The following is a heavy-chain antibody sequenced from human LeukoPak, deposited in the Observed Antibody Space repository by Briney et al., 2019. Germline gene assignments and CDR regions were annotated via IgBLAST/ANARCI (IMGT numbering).Heavy chain of an antibody. Sequence: PGGSLRLSCAASGFTFSSYAMSWVRQAPGKGPEWVSAISGSGGSTYYADSVKGRFTISRDNSKNTLYLQMNSLRSEDTAVYYCASTTSHDNGVVPAPPFDYWGQGTLVTVSS. D-gene: IGHD2/OR15-2a*01. J-gene: IGHJ4*02. CDR2: ISGSGGST. CDR3: ASTTSHDNGVVPAPPFDY. CDR1: GFTFSSYA. V-gene: IGHV3-23*01.